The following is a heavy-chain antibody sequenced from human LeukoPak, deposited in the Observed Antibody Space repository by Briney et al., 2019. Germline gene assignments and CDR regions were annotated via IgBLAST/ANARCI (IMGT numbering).Heavy chain of an antibody. J-gene: IGHJ4*02. V-gene: IGHV1-69*05. CDR1: GGTFSSYA. D-gene: IGHD2-2*01. CDR3: AISGYCSSTSCVQRRYYFDY. CDR2: IIPIFGTA. Sequence: SVKVSCKASGGTFSSYAISWVRQAPGQGLEWMGGIIPIFGTANYAQKFQGRVTITTDESTRTAYMELSRLRSEDTAVYYCAISGYCSSTSCVQRRYYFDYWGQGTLVTVSS.